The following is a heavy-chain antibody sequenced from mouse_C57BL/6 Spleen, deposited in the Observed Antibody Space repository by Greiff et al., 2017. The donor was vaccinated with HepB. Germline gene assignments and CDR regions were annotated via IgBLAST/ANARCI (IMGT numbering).Heavy chain of an antibody. V-gene: IGHV7-3*01. J-gene: IGHJ3*01. CDR2: IRNKANGYTT. Sequence: EVKLQESGGGLVQPGGSLSLSCAASGFTFTDYYMSWVRQPPGKALEWLGFIRNKANGYTTEYSASVKGRFTISRDNSQSILYLQMNALRAEDSATYYCARPIYDGYFAYWGQGTLVTVSA. CDR1: GFTFTDYY. D-gene: IGHD2-3*01. CDR3: ARPIYDGYFAY.